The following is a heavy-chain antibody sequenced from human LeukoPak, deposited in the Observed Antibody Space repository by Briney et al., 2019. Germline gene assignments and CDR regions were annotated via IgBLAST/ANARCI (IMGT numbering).Heavy chain of an antibody. D-gene: IGHD3-10*01. Sequence: GRSLRLSCAASAFTFGNYAMNWVRQAPGKGLEWVSGLSGSGASTYYADSVKGRFTISRDNSKNTLYLQMNRLRAGDTAVYYCAKGSDRSGSYYLDYWGQGTPVTVSS. J-gene: IGHJ4*02. CDR3: AKGSDRSGSYYLDY. CDR2: LSGSGAST. V-gene: IGHV3-23*01. CDR1: AFTFGNYA.